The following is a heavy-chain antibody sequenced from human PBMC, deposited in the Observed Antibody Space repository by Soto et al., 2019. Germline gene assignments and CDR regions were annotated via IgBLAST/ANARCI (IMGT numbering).Heavy chain of an antibody. CDR1: AFTFSSYV. Sequence: EVQLLDSGGGLVQPGESLRLSCVASAFTFSSYVMSWVRQAPGKGLEWVSAISGTGGTIYYADSVKGRFTISRDNSKNTLYLQMNSLRVEDTAVYYCATDRVNAVNHWYFDLWGRGTLVTVSS. CDR3: ATDRVNAVNHWYFDL. D-gene: IGHD3-10*01. V-gene: IGHV3-23*01. J-gene: IGHJ2*01. CDR2: ISGTGGTI.